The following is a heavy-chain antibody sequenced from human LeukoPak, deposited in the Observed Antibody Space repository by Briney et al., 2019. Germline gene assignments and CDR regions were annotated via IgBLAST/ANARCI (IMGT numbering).Heavy chain of an antibody. CDR1: GFTFSSHW. J-gene: IGHJ4*02. CDR2: IKEDGSET. CDR3: ARPRPHDYYFDL. V-gene: IGHV3-7*05. D-gene: IGHD1-1*01. Sequence: GGSLRLSCVASGFTFSSHWMSWVRLAPGKGLEWVANIKEDGSETYYVDSVRGRFTISRDNAKSSLYLQMNNLRVEDTALYYCARPRPHDYYFDLWGQGTLVTVSS.